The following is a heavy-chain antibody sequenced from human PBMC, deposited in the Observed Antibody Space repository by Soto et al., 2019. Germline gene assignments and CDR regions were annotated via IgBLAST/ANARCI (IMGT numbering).Heavy chain of an antibody. D-gene: IGHD3-10*01. CDR3: ARGFSAGKGSPPDY. Sequence: GSLRLSCADSGFTCSNYAMTCVRKSPGKGLEWVSGLNGSGGSTSSADSVKGRFAISRDNSKNTLYLQMNSLRDGDTAVYYCARGFSAGKGSPPDYWGQGTLVPVYS. J-gene: IGHJ4*02. CDR2: LNGSGGST. CDR1: GFTCSNYA. V-gene: IGHV3-23*01.